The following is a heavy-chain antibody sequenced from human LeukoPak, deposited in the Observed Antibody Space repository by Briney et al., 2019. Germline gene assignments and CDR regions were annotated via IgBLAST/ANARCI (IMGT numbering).Heavy chain of an antibody. J-gene: IGHJ4*02. Sequence: PGESLKISCAASGFTFSSYAMSWVRQAPGKGLEWVSAISGSGGSTYYADSVKGRFTISRDNSKNTLYLQMNSLRAEDTAVYYCAKFVVVVAATFENYFDYWGQGTLVTVSS. V-gene: IGHV3-23*01. CDR1: GFTFSSYA. CDR2: ISGSGGST. CDR3: AKFVVVVAATFENYFDY. D-gene: IGHD2-15*01.